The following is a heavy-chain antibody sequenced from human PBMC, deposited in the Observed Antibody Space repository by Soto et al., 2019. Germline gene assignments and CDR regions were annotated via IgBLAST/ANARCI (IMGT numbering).Heavy chain of an antibody. Sequence: QVQLVQSGAEVKKPGSSVKVSCKASGGTFSSYAISWVRQAPVQGLEWMGGIIPIFGTANYAQKFQGRVTITADESTSTAYMELSSLRSEDTAVYYCASAQNWGVRPYNWFDPWGQGTLVTVSS. CDR1: GGTFSSYA. CDR2: IIPIFGTA. J-gene: IGHJ5*02. V-gene: IGHV1-69*01. CDR3: ASAQNWGVRPYNWFDP. D-gene: IGHD7-27*01.